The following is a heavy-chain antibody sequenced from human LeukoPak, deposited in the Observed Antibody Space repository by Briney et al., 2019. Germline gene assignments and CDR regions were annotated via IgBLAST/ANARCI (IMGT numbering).Heavy chain of an antibody. CDR3: ARGAGAGTGYYYYYMDV. J-gene: IGHJ6*03. CDR2: IYYSGSA. Sequence: SSETLSLTCTVSGGSLTTGYWSWIRQPPGAGLEWLGYIYYSGSANYNPSLNSRVTISVDTSKNQFSLKLSSVTAADTAVYYCARGAGAGTGYYYYYMDVWGKGTTVTVSS. CDR1: GGSLTTGY. V-gene: IGHV4-59*08. D-gene: IGHD6-19*01.